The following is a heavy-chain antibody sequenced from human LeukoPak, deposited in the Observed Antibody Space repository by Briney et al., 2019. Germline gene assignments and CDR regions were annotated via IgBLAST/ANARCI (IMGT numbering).Heavy chain of an antibody. J-gene: IGHJ4*02. CDR1: GYTFTSYA. CDR3: ASYYGDYLGEGFDY. V-gene: IGHV7-4-1*02. D-gene: IGHD4-17*01. Sequence: GASVKVSCKASGYTFTSYAMNWVQQAPGQGLEWMGWINTNTGNPTYAQGFTGRFVFSLDTSVSTAYLQISSLKAEDTAVYYCASYYGDYLGEGFDYWGQGTLVTVSS. CDR2: INTNTGNP.